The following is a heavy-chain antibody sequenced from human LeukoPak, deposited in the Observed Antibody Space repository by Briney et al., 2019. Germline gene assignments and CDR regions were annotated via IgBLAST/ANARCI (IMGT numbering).Heavy chain of an antibody. CDR3: ARDRAYSAFDY. Sequence: GGSLRLSCAASGFTFSSYWMSWVRQAPGRGLERVAIINPDGSEKYYLESLKGRITISRDNAENSVHLQMNSLKAEDTAIYYCARDRAYSAFDYWGQGTLVTVSS. CDR2: INPDGSEK. CDR1: GFTFSSYW. D-gene: IGHD1-26*01. V-gene: IGHV3-7*03. J-gene: IGHJ4*02.